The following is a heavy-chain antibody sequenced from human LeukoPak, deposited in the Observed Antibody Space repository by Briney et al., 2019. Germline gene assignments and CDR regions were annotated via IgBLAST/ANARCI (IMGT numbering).Heavy chain of an antibody. V-gene: IGHV3-23*01. CDR3: AKWGAGGYNPFLDY. CDR1: GFTFSSYA. CDR2: ISGSGRTT. J-gene: IGHJ4*02. Sequence: GGSLRLSCAASGFTFSSYAMSWVRQAPGKGLEWVSAISGSGRTTYYADSVKGRFTISRDNSKSTLYLRMNSLRAEDTAVYYCAKWGAGGYNPFLDYWGQGTLVTVSS. D-gene: IGHD5-18*01.